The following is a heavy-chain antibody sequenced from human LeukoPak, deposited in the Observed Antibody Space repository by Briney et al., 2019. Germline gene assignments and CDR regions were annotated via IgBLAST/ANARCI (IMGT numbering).Heavy chain of an antibody. D-gene: IGHD4-11*01. CDR2: ISSSSSYI. CDR1: GFTFSSYS. Sequence: GGSLRLSCAASGFTFSSYSMNLVRQAPGKGLEWVSSISSSSSYIYYADSVKGRFTISRDNAKNSLYLQMNSLRAEDTAVYYCARGLQDDNWFDPWGQGTLVTVSS. V-gene: IGHV3-21*01. J-gene: IGHJ5*02. CDR3: ARGLQDDNWFDP.